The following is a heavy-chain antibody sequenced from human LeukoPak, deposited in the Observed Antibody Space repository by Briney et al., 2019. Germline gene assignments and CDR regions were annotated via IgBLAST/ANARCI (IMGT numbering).Heavy chain of an antibody. J-gene: IGHJ4*02. V-gene: IGHV3-7*01. CDR2: IKQDGSAS. Sequence: GGLVQPGRSLRLSCAASGFTFDDYAMHWVRQAPGKGLEWVANIKQDGSASYYVDSVKGRFTISRDNARNTVYLQMNGLRAEDTAVYHCAGGGGWSQDIWGQGILVIVSS. D-gene: IGHD6-19*01. CDR3: AGGGGWSQDI. CDR1: GFTFDDYA.